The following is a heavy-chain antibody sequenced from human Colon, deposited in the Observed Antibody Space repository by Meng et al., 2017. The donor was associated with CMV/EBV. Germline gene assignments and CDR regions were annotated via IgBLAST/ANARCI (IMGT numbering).Heavy chain of an antibody. D-gene: IGHD3/OR15-3a*01. Sequence: ASGFTLSSFDMYWVRQAPGKGLVWVSRINSDGSIAYYADSVKGRFTISRDNAKNTLYLQMNSLRVEDTATYYCVRGGYDFWTDYLHYWGQGALVTVSS. CDR1: GFTLSSFD. J-gene: IGHJ4*02. CDR3: VRGGYDFWTDYLHY. V-gene: IGHV3-74*01. CDR2: INSDGSIA.